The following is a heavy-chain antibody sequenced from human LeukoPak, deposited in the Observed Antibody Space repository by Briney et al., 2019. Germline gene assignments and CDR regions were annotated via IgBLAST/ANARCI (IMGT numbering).Heavy chain of an antibody. V-gene: IGHV1-18*01. CDR2: ISAYNGNT. J-gene: IGHJ3*02. D-gene: IGHD6-13*01. CDR1: GYTFTTYG. Sequence: ASVKVSCKASGYTFTTYGISWVRQAPGQGLEWMGWISAYNGNTNYAQKFQGRVTITRDMSTSTAYMELSSLRSEDTAVYYCAADGAAADAFDIWGQGTMVTVSS. CDR3: AADGAAADAFDI.